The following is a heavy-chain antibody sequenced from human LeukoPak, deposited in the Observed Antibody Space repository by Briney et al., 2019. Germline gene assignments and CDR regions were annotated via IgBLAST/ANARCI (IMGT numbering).Heavy chain of an antibody. Sequence: SETLSLTCTVSGGSISGYYWNWIRQPAGKGLEWIGRIYSSGSTNYNPYLKSRVTMPVDTSQNHFSLKLNSVTAADTAVYYCARAVSSTWPFDYWGQGTLVAVSS. CDR2: IYSSGST. J-gene: IGHJ4*02. D-gene: IGHD6-13*01. CDR3: ARAVSSTWPFDY. V-gene: IGHV4-4*07. CDR1: GGSISGYY.